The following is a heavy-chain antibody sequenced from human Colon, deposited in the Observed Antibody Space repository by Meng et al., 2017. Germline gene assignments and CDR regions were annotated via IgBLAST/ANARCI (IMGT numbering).Heavy chain of an antibody. V-gene: IGHV4-34*01. J-gene: IGHJ5*02. CDR2: INHSGST. Sequence: QVHLQTRGAGRLKPSGTLSPPCAVYGGSFCGYYWSWIRQPPGKGLEWIGEINHSGSTNYNPSLKSRVTISVDTSQNQFSLKLSSVTAADTAVYYCARERLSSGWYGGRWFDPWGQGTLVTVSS. CDR1: GGSFCGYY. D-gene: IGHD6-19*01. CDR3: ARERLSSGWYGGRWFDP.